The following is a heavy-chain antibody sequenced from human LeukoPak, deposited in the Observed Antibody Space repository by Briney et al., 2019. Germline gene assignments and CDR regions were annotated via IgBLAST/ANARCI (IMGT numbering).Heavy chain of an antibody. D-gene: IGHD1-1*01. J-gene: IGHJ3*02. CDR3: ARRYNSGNDDVFDI. V-gene: IGHV4-4*07. Sequence: SETLSLTCTVSGGSISGNASNWIRQPAGKGLEWIGRILTSGSTNYNPSLKSRVTMSVDTSKNQFSLKLSSLTAADTAVYYCARRYNSGNDDVFDIWGQGTMVAVSS. CDR2: ILTSGST. CDR1: GGSISGNA.